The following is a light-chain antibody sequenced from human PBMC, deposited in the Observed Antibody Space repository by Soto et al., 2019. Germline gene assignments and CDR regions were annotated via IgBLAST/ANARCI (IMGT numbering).Light chain of an antibody. CDR3: QQRSNSPPWIT. CDR2: DAS. V-gene: IGKV3-11*01. CDR1: TGAVTN. J-gene: IGKJ5*01. Sequence: SLTVSPGGTVTLTCGSSTGAVTNGHYPYWYQQKPGQAPRLLIYDASNRATGIPAKFSGSGSGTDFTLTISSLEPEDSAVYYCQQRSNSPPWITFGQGTRLEIK.